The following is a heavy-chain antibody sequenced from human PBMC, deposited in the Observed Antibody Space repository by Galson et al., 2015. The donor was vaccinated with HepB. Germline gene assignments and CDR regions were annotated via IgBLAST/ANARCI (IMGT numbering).Heavy chain of an antibody. CDR2: INHSGST. V-gene: IGHV4-34*01. D-gene: IGHD6-13*01. Sequence: SETLSLTCAVYGGSFSGYYWSWIRQPPGKGLEWIGEINHSGSTNYNPSLKSRVTISVDTSKNQFTLKLSSVTAADTAVYYCASAGYKPVLRIRYYYGMDVWGQGTTVTVSS. J-gene: IGHJ6*02. CDR1: GGSFSGYY. CDR3: ASAGYKPVLRIRYYYGMDV.